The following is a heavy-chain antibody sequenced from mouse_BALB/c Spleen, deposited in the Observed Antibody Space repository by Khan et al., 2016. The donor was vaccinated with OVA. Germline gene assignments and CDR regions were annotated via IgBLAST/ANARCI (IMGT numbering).Heavy chain of an antibody. CDR2: IWGGGST. V-gene: IGHV2-6-5*01. CDR3: AKHTFRYYAMDY. CDR1: GFSLTDYG. Sequence: QVQLKESGPGLVAPSQSLSITCTVSGFSLTDYGVSWIRQPPGKGLEWLGVIWGGGSTYYNSAIKSRLNISKDNSKSQVFLKMNSLNSEDTAMYSCAKHTFRYYAMDYWGQGTSVTVSS. J-gene: IGHJ4*01.